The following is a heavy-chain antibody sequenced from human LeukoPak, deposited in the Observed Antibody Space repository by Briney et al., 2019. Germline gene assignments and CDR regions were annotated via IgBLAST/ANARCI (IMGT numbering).Heavy chain of an antibody. CDR1: GGSISTYC. CDR2: IYYSGGT. Sequence: SETLSLTCTVSGGSISTYCWNWIRQPPGKGLEWIGNIYYSGGTNYNPSLKSRVTISVDTSKNQFSLKLSSVTAADTAVYYCARVAYYYGSEIDYWGQGTLVTVSS. CDR3: ARVAYYYGSEIDY. V-gene: IGHV4-59*01. J-gene: IGHJ4*02. D-gene: IGHD3-10*01.